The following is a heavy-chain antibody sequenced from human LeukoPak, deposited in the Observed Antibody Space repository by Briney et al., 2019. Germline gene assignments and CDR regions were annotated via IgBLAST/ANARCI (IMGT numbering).Heavy chain of an antibody. D-gene: IGHD6-13*01. CDR3: ARRVGIAAAGMNWSDP. J-gene: IGHJ5*02. V-gene: IGHV1-2*02. CDR1: GYTFTDYY. CDR2: INPDSGGT. Sequence: GASVKVSCKASGYTFTDYYMHWVRQAPGQGLEWMGWINPDSGGTNYVQKFQGRVTMTRDTSISTAYMELNRLTSDDTAIYYCARRVGIAAAGMNWSDPWGQGTLVTVSS.